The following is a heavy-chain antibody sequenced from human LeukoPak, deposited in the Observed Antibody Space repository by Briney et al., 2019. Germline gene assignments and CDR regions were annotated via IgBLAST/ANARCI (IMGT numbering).Heavy chain of an antibody. CDR3: ASGGNYYDSSGYRY. Sequence: SETLSLTCTVSGGSISSYYWSWIRQPPGKGLEWIGYIYYSGSTNYNPSLKSRVSISVDTSKNQFSLKLSSVTAADTAVYYCASGGNYYDSSGYRYWGQGTLVTVSS. CDR1: GGSISSYY. D-gene: IGHD3-22*01. V-gene: IGHV4-59*08. CDR2: IYYSGST. J-gene: IGHJ4*02.